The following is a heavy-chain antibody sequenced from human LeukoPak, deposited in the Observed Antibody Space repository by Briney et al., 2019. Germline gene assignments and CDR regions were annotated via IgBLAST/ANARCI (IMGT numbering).Heavy chain of an antibody. Sequence: SETLSLTCTVSGGSISSANYYWGWIRQPSGKGLEWIGSVYNSGSTYYNPSLKSRVIVSLHMSQNQFSLRLTSVTAADTAIYYCARESYYDSSGYSHDAFDIWGQGTMVTVSS. CDR1: GGSISSANYY. J-gene: IGHJ3*02. D-gene: IGHD3-22*01. CDR2: VYNSGST. CDR3: ARESYYDSSGYSHDAFDI. V-gene: IGHV4-39*07.